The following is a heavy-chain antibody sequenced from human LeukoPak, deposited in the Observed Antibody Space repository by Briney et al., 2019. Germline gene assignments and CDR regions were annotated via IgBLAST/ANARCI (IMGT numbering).Heavy chain of an antibody. CDR3: ARNGIAAPLPDY. J-gene: IGHJ4*02. Sequence: GGSLRLSCAASGFTFSSYWMHWVRQAPGKGLVWVSRISSDGSSTTYADSVKGRFTISRDNAKNSLYLQMNSLRAEDTAVYYCARNGIAAPLPDYWGQGTLVTVSS. CDR1: GFTFSSYW. D-gene: IGHD6-13*01. V-gene: IGHV3-74*01. CDR2: ISSDGSST.